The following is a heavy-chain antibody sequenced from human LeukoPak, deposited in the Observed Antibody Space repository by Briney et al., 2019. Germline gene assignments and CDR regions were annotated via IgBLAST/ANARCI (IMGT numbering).Heavy chain of an antibody. CDR2: ISGSGGST. CDR3: AKDVYNWNFYFDY. V-gene: IGHV3-23*01. D-gene: IGHD1-7*01. CDR1: GFTFSSYA. Sequence: RGGSLRLSCAASGFTFSSYAMSWVRQAPGKGLEWVSAISGSGGSTYYADSVKGRFTISRDNSKKTLYLQMNSLRAEDTAIFYCAKDVYNWNFYFDYWGQGTLVTVSS. J-gene: IGHJ4*02.